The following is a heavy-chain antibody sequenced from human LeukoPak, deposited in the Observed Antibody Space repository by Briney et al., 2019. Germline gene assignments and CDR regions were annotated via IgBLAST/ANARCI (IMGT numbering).Heavy chain of an antibody. CDR3: VRWQSGSMFHPP. V-gene: IGHV4-39*01. Sequence: SETLSLTCTVSGGSISSSSHYWGWIRQPPGKWLEWIGSIYCSGTTAYNPSLKSRVTISVDTSKNQFSLKLSSVTAADTAVYYCVRWQSGSMFHPPWGQGTLVTVSS. D-gene: IGHD3-10*02. CDR2: IYCSGTT. J-gene: IGHJ5*02. CDR1: GGSISSSSHY.